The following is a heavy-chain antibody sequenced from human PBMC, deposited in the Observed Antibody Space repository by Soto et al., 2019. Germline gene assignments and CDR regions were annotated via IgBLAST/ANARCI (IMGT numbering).Heavy chain of an antibody. J-gene: IGHJ4*02. CDR1: GFTFSSYS. V-gene: IGHV3-48*02. D-gene: IGHD4-4*01. CDR2: ITGGSSTM. CDR3: ATSGYYRFDY. Sequence: GGSLRLSCAASGFTFSSYSMNWVRQAPGKGLEWISYITGGSSTMYYADSVKDRFTISRDNAKNSLFLQMNSLRDEDTAVYYCATSGYYRFDYWGRGTLVTVSS.